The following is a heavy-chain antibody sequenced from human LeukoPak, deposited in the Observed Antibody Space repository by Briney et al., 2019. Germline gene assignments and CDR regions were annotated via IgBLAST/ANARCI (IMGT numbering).Heavy chain of an antibody. D-gene: IGHD2-15*01. CDR1: DFTFNKDW. V-gene: IGHV3-15*07. Sequence: GGSLRLSCAASDFTFNKDWMNWVRQAQGKGLEWVGRIKSTVDGGTTDYAAPVKGRFTVSRDDSKKTLYLQMNSLKIEDTAVYYCTTGGNVMVADTRAFDIWGQGTMVTVSS. CDR3: TTGGNVMVADTRAFDI. J-gene: IGHJ3*02. CDR2: IKSTVDGGTT.